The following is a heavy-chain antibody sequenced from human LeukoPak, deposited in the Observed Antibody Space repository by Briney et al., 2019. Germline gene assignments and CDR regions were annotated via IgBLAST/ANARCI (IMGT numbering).Heavy chain of an antibody. CDR1: GYTFTSYY. Sequence: ASVKVSCKASGYTFTSYYMHWVRQAPGQGFEWMGIINPSGGSTSYAQKFQGRVTITADESTSTAYMELSSLRSEDTAVYYCARTIVVVPAAIYYYYYMDVWGKGTTVTISS. D-gene: IGHD2-2*01. J-gene: IGHJ6*03. CDR3: ARTIVVVPAAIYYYYYMDV. V-gene: IGHV1-46*01. CDR2: INPSGGST.